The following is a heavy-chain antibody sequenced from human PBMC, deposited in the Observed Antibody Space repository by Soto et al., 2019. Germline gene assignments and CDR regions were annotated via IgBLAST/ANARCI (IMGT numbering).Heavy chain of an antibody. CDR2: ISSSSSYI. CDR3: ASLVVKTKLWFGPVGPSDAFDI. Sequence: PGGSLRLSCAASGFTFSSYSMNWVRQAPGKGLEWVSSISSSSSYIYYADSVKGRFTISRDNAKNSLYLQMNSLRAEDTAVYYCASLVVKTKLWFGPVGPSDAFDIWGQGTMVTVSS. V-gene: IGHV3-21*01. CDR1: GFTFSSYS. J-gene: IGHJ3*02. D-gene: IGHD3-10*01.